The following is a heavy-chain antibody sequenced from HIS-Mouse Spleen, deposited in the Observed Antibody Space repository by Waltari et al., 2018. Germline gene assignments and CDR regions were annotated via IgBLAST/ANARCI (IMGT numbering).Heavy chain of an antibody. CDR2: IYYSRSA. J-gene: IGHJ2*01. V-gene: IGHV4-39*07. CDR3: AREIPYSSSWYDWYFDL. Sequence: QLQLQESGPGLVKPSETLSLTCTVSGGSISSSSYYWGWIRQPPGTGLEWFGSIYYSRSAYYNPSLKIRVTISVDTSKNQFSLKLSSVTAADTAVYYCAREIPYSSSWYDWYFDLWGRGTLVTVSS. D-gene: IGHD6-13*01. CDR1: GGSISSSSYY.